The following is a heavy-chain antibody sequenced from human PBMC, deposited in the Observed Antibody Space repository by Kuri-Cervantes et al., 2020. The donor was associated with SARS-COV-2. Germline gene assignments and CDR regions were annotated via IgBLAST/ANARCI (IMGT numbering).Heavy chain of an antibody. CDR3: ARASTSFDD. V-gene: IGHV4-59*01. J-gene: IGHJ4*01. Sequence: SETLSLTCTVSGGSISSYYWSWIRQPPGKGLEWVGHIYYDGSTNYKTSLKGRVTISLDTSKNQFSLKVGSVTAADTAVYYCARASTSFDDWGHGTLVTISS. CDR1: GGSISSYY. CDR2: IYYDGST.